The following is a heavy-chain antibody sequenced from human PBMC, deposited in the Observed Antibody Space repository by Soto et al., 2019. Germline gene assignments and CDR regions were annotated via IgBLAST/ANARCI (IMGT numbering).Heavy chain of an antibody. CDR2: ISSSSSTI. CDR1: GFTFSSYS. D-gene: IGHD1-1*01. J-gene: IGHJ3*02. Sequence: GGSLRLSCAASGFTFSSYSMNWVRQAPGKGLEWVSYISSSSSTIYYADSVKGRFTISRDNAKNSLYLQMNSLRAEDTAVYYWARDQRGAADPYDAFDIWGQGTMVTVSS. V-gene: IGHV3-48*04. CDR3: ARDQRGAADPYDAFDI.